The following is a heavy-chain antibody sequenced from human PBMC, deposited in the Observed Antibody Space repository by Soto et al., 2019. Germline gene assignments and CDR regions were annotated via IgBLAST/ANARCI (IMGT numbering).Heavy chain of an antibody. CDR3: ARDQCSGGSCYYYYYGMDV. J-gene: IGHJ6*02. Sequence: SVKVSCKASGGTFSSYAISWVRQAPGQGLEWMGGIIPIFGTANYAQKFQGRVTITADESTSTAYVELSSLRSEDTAVYYCARDQCSGGSCYYYYYGMDVWGQGTTVTVSS. V-gene: IGHV1-69*13. CDR1: GGTFSSYA. D-gene: IGHD2-15*01. CDR2: IIPIFGTA.